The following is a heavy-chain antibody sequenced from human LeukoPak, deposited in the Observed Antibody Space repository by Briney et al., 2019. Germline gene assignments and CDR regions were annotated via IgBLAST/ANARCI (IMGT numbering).Heavy chain of an antibody. CDR1: GYTLTELS. J-gene: IGHJ3*02. CDR2: LDPEDGET. Sequence: GASVKVSCKVSGYTLTELSMHWVRQAPGKGLEWMGGLDPEDGETIYAQKFQGRVTMTEDTSTDTAYMELSSLRSEDTAVYYCATDTDPVLLRQDAFDIWGQGTMVTVSS. CDR3: ATDTDPVLLRQDAFDI. D-gene: IGHD3-10*01. V-gene: IGHV1-24*01.